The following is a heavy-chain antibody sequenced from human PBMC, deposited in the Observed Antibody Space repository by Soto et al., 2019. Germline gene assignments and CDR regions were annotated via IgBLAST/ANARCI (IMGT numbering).Heavy chain of an antibody. Sequence: QVQLQESGPGLVKPSHTLSLTCTVSGGSFSSGAYHWSWVRQHPGQGLERIAYISYRGITYSNPSLKSRLSMSVDTSKNQFALNLTSVTAADTAVYHCARMSATGSRWFDPWGQGTLVTVSS. D-gene: IGHD6-13*01. J-gene: IGHJ5*02. V-gene: IGHV4-31*03. CDR1: GGSFSSGAYH. CDR3: ARMSATGSRWFDP. CDR2: ISYRGIT.